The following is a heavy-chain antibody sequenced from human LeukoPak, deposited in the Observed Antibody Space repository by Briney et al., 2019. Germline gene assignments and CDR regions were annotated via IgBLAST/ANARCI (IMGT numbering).Heavy chain of an antibody. CDR2: INPRSGGT. V-gene: IGHV1-2*06. D-gene: IGHD6-19*01. CDR1: GYSFSDHY. Sequence: ASVKVSCKASGYSFSDHYIHWVRQAPGQGLEWMGRINPRSGGTKYAQNFQGSVTMTRDTSITTAYMELTRLGSDDTALYYCARQVGHTSGWYFCDFWGQGTLVTVSS. J-gene: IGHJ4*02. CDR3: ARQVGHTSGWYFCDF.